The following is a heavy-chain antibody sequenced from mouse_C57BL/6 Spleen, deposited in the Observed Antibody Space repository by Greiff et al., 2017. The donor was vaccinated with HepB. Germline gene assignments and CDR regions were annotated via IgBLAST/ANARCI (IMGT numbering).Heavy chain of an antibody. D-gene: IGHD2-14*01. CDR1: GYTFTSYW. CDR2: IYPGSGST. CDR3: AREGYGYDGAFDY. J-gene: IGHJ2*01. V-gene: IGHV1-55*01. Sequence: VQLQQSGAELVKPGASVKMSCKASGYTFTSYWITWVKQRPGQGLEWIGDIYPGSGSTNYNEKFKSKATLTVDTSSSTAYMQLSSLTSEDSAVYYCAREGYGYDGAFDYWGQGTTLTVSS.